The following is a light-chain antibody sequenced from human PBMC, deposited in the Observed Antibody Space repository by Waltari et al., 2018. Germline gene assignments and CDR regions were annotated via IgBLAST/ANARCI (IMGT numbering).Light chain of an antibody. V-gene: IGKV1-39*01. CDR3: QQSYRTPRT. CDR2: AAS. J-gene: IGKJ1*01. CDR1: QTISTY. Sequence: DIQMTQSPSSLSASVGDRVTITCRASQTISTYLNWYQQKPGKAPKLLIYAASTLQSGVPSTFRGNGSGTDFTRTISSLRPEDFATYYCQQSYRTPRTFGQGTKVEIK.